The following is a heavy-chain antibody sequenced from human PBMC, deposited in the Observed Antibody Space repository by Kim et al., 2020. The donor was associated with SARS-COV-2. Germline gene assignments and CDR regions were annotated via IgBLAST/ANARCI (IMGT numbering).Heavy chain of an antibody. J-gene: IGHJ6*02. D-gene: IGHD6-19*01. CDR2: IGTAGDP. CDR1: GFTFSSYD. CDR3: ARDLGIAVAGTGGMDV. V-gene: IGHV3-13*05. Sequence: GGSLRLSCAASGFTFSSYDMHWVRQATGKGLEWVSAIGTAGDPYYPGSVKGRFTISRENAKNSLYLQMNSLRAGDTAVYYCARDLGIAVAGTGGMDVWGQGTTVTVSS.